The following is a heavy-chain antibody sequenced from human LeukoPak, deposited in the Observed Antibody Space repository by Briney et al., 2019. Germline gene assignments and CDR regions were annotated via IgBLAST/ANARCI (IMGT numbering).Heavy chain of an antibody. Sequence: PSETLSLTCTVSGGSISSSSYYWGWIRQPPGKGLEWIGSIYYSGSTYYNPSLKSRVTISVDTSKNQFSLKLSSVTAADTAVYYCARFVLGGYYFDYWGQGTLVTVSS. V-gene: IGHV4-39*01. CDR1: GGSISSSSYY. J-gene: IGHJ4*02. CDR2: IYYSGST. CDR3: ARFVLGGYYFDY. D-gene: IGHD3-16*01.